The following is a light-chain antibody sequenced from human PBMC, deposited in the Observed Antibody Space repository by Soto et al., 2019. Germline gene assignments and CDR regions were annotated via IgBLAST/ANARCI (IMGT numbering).Light chain of an antibody. CDR2: DDS. J-gene: IGLJ3*02. V-gene: IGLV3-21*02. CDR3: QVWDSSTDHWV. CDR1: NIGDEP. Sequence: SYVLTQPPSVSVAPGQTARLTCGGANIGDEPVHWYQERPGQAPVLVVYDDSDRPSGIPERFTGSNSENTATLTISRVEAGDEADYYCQVWDSSTDHWVFGGGTKLTVL.